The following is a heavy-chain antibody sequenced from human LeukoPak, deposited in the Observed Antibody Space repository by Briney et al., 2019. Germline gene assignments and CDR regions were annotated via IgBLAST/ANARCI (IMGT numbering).Heavy chain of an antibody. V-gene: IGHV3-21*01. CDR3: ARGDTAFDY. CDR2: ISSSSTYI. Sequence: SGGSLRLSCAASGFTFSSYSMNWVRQAPGKGLGWVSSISSSSTYIYYADSVRGRFAISGDNATNSLYLQMNSLRAEDTAVYYCARGDTAFDYWGQGTLVTVSS. D-gene: IGHD5-18*01. CDR1: GFTFSSYS. J-gene: IGHJ4*02.